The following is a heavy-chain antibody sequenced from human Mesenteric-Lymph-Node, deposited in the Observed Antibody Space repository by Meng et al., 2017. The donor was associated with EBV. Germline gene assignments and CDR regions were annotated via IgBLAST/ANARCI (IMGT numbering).Heavy chain of an antibody. J-gene: IGHJ4*02. CDR1: GYTFTPHG. CDR2: ISPYNDNT. V-gene: IGHV1-18*01. Sequence: QVTLVQSGAEVKNPRAAVEVSCKDSGYTFTPHGMSGVRQALGQGLEWMGWISPYNDNTNSAQKVQGRVTMTIDTSTRTAYLELRSLRADDTAMYYCARSFAAAAKFDYWGQGTLVTVSS. D-gene: IGHD6-13*01. CDR3: ARSFAAAAKFDY.